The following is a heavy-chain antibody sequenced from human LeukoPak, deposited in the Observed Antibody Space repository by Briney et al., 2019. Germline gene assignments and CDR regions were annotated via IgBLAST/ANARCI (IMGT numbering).Heavy chain of an antibody. CDR2: IYTSGST. J-gene: IGHJ6*03. Sequence: SETLSLTCTVSGGSISSYYWSWIRQPAGKGLEWIGRIYTSGSTNYNPSLKSRVTMSVDTSKNQFSLKLSSVTAADTAVYYCARDIGDYYDILTGYYYYMDVWGKGTTVTISS. V-gene: IGHV4-4*07. CDR1: GGSISSYY. D-gene: IGHD3-9*01. CDR3: ARDIGDYYDILTGYYYYMDV.